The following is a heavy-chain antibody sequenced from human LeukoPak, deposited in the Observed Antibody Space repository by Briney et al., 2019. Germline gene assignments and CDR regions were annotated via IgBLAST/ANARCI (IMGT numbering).Heavy chain of an antibody. Sequence: PGRSPRLSCAASGFTFDDYAMHWVRQAPGKGLEWVSGISWNSGSIGYADSVKGRFTISRDNAKNSLYLQMHSLRAEDTALYYCARGAYNSGGTHENWGQGTLVTVSS. CDR1: GFTFDDYA. V-gene: IGHV3-9*01. D-gene: IGHD3-22*01. J-gene: IGHJ4*02. CDR2: ISWNSGSI. CDR3: ARGAYNSGGTHEN.